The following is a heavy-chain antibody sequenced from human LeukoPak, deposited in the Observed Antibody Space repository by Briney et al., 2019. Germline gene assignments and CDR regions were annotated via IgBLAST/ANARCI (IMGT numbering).Heavy chain of an antibody. V-gene: IGHV3-21*04. J-gene: IGHJ4*02. Sequence: GGSLRLSCAASGFTFSSYSMNWVRQAPGKGLEWVSSISSSSSYIYYADSVKGRFTISRDNAKNSLYLQMNSLRAEDTALYYCARVSGADDYSNPFDYWGQGTLVTVSS. D-gene: IGHD4-11*01. CDR2: ISSSSSYI. CDR1: GFTFSSYS. CDR3: ARVSGADDYSNPFDY.